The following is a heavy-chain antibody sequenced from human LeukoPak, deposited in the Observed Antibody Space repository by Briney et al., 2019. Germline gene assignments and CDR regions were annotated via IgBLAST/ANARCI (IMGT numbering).Heavy chain of an antibody. CDR1: GFTFSSYS. CDR3: ARGASSGEFDY. J-gene: IGHJ4*02. V-gene: IGHV3-21*01. Sequence: PGGSLRLSCAASGFTFSSYSMNWVRQAPGKGLEWVSSISSSSSYIYYADSVKGRFTISRDNAKNSLYLQMNSMRAEDTAVYYCARGASSGEFDYWGQGTLVTVSS. CDR2: ISSSSSYI. D-gene: IGHD3-22*01.